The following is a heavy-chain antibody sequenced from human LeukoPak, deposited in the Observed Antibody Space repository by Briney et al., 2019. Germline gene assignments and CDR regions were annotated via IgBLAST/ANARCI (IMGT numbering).Heavy chain of an antibody. CDR1: GYTFTGYY. V-gene: IGHV1-2*02. D-gene: IGHD3-22*01. J-gene: IGHJ5*02. CDR3: ARMHYYDSSGDNWFDP. CDR2: INPNSGGT. Sequence: ASVKVSCKASGYTFTGYYMHWVRQAPGQGLEWMGWINPNSGGTNYAQKFQGRVTMTRNTSITTAYMELSSLRSEDTAVYYCARMHYYDSSGDNWFDPWGQGTLVTVSS.